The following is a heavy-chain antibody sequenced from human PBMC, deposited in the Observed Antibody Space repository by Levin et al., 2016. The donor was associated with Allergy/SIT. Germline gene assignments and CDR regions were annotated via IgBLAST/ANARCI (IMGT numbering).Heavy chain of an antibody. CDR2: IYYSGST. Sequence: WIRQPPGKGLEWIGYIYYSGSTYYNPSLKSRLTISVDTSKNQFSLKLRSVTAADTAVYYCTRENRALYDFSSGYHNWFDSWGQGTLVTVSS. V-gene: IGHV4-31*02. D-gene: IGHD3-3*01. CDR3: TRENRALYDFSSGYHNWFDS. J-gene: IGHJ5*01.